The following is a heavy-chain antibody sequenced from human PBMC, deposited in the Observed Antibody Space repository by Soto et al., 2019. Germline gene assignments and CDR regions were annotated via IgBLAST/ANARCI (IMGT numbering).Heavy chain of an antibody. CDR2: IAYDGSNK. CDR3: ARGDREDIAVVIGVRPGEYGVDV. D-gene: IGHD2-15*01. J-gene: IGHJ6*02. Sequence: VQLEESGGGVVQPGRSLRLSCATSGFTFRNYAMHWVRQAPGKGLECVAVIAYDGSNKFYRDYVKGRFTISRDNSQNTLYLQINSLRYEDTAVYYCARGDREDIAVVIGVRPGEYGVDVWGQGTTVTVSS. CDR1: GFTFRNYA. V-gene: IGHV3-30-3*01.